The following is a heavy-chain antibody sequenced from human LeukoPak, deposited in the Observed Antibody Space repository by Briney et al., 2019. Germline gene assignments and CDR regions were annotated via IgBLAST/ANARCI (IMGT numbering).Heavy chain of an antibody. J-gene: IGHJ4*02. V-gene: IGHV4-4*02. Sequence: PSETLSLTCAVSGGSISSSNWWSWVRQPPGKGLEWIGEIHHSGSTNYNPSLKSRVTISVDKSKNQFSLKLSSVTAADTAVYYCARDLRFWYNSSWYGTFDYWGQGTLVTVSS. D-gene: IGHD6-13*01. CDR2: IHHSGST. CDR1: GGSISSSNW. CDR3: ARDLRFWYNSSWYGTFDY.